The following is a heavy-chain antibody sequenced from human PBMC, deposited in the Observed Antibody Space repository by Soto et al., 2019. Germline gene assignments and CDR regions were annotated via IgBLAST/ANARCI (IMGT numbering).Heavy chain of an antibody. CDR1: GGSISSGGYS. V-gene: IGHV4-30-2*01. D-gene: IGHD1-7*01. Sequence: PSETLSLTCAVSGGSISSGGYSWSWIRQPPGKGLEWIGYIYHSGSTYYNPSLKSRVTISVDRSKNQLSLKLSSVTAADTAVYYCARARITGTTFLPPDPWGQGTLVTVSS. J-gene: IGHJ5*02. CDR3: ARARITGTTFLPPDP. CDR2: IYHSGST.